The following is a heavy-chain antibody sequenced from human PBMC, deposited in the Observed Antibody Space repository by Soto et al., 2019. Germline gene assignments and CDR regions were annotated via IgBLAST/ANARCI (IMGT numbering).Heavy chain of an antibody. CDR2: IYYSGST. CDR1: GGSSISSSYY. CDR3: ARLKTYYDFWSGYLNWFDP. Sequence: SETHSLTSTVSGGSSISSSYYWGWIRKPPGKGLEWIGSIYYSGSTYYNPSLKSRVTISVDTSKNQFSLKLSSVTAADTAVYYCARLKTYYDFWSGYLNWFDPWGQGTLVTVSS. V-gene: IGHV4-39*01. J-gene: IGHJ5*02. D-gene: IGHD3-3*01.